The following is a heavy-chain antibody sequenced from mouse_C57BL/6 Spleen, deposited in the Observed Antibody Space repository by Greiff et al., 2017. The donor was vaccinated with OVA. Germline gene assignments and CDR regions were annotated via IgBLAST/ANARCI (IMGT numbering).Heavy chain of an antibody. V-gene: IGHV1-80*01. D-gene: IGHD1-1*01. CDR2: IYPGDGDT. CDR3: ARGEGFITTVVAFYFDY. J-gene: IGHJ2*01. Sequence: QVQLKESGAELVKPGASVKISCKASGYAFSSYWMNWVKQRPGKGLEWIGQIYPGDGDTNYNGKFKGKATLTADKSSSTAYMQLSSLTSEDTAVYFCARGEGFITTVVAFYFDYWGQGTTLTVSS. CDR1: GYAFSSYW.